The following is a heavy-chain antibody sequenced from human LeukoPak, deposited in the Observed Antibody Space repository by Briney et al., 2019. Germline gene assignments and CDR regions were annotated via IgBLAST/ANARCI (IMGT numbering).Heavy chain of an antibody. D-gene: IGHD4-17*01. CDR2: LYFYDGTA. V-gene: IGHV4-39*01. J-gene: IGHJ4*02. Sequence: SETLSLTCSVSGVSISSSSYYWSWIRQPPGKGLEWIGTLYFYDGTAHYNPSLESRVTMSGDTTKNQFYLRLDSVTAPDTAVYYCARGYYGDYLYYFDYWGQGTLVTVSS. CDR1: GVSISSSSYY. CDR3: ARGYYGDYLYYFDY.